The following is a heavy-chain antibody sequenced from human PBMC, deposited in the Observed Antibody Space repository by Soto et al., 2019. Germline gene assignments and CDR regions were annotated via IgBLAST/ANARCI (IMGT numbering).Heavy chain of an antibody. J-gene: IGHJ4*02. CDR1: GYTFTGYY. D-gene: IGHD2-15*01. V-gene: IGHV1-2*04. CDR2: INPNSGGT. CDR3: ARSGYCSGGSCYSAPDN. Sequence: APVKVSCKASGYTFTGYYMHWVRQAPGQGLEWMGWINPNSGGTNYAQKFQGWVTMTRDTSISTAYMELSRLRSDDTAVYYCARSGYCSGGSCYSAPDNWGQGTLVTVSS.